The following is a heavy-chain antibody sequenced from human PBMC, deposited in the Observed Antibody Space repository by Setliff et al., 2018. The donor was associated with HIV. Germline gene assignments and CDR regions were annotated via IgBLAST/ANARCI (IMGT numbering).Heavy chain of an antibody. CDR3: TGDYNSGSYRFDY. D-gene: IGHD3-10*01. V-gene: IGHV4-59*11. CDR2: ISYSGST. Sequence: SETLSLTCTVSGASIRSQYWSWIRKPPGKGLEWIGYISYSGSTNYNPSLESRVAMSVDTSKQQFSLEVSSVTAADTAVYYCTGDYNSGSYRFDYWGQGTPVTVS. CDR1: GASIRSQY. J-gene: IGHJ4*02.